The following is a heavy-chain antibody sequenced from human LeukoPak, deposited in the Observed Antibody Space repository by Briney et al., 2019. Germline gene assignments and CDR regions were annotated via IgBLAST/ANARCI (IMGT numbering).Heavy chain of an antibody. Sequence: GGSLRLSCAVSGFTFSNYSMNWVRQAPGKGLEWVSYISRSNSTILHADSVKGRFTISRDKAKNSVYLQMNSLRDEDTAVYHCVRIRDSGSYYFYYGMDVWGQGTTVTVSS. CDR3: VRIRDSGSYYFYYGMDV. V-gene: IGHV3-48*02. D-gene: IGHD1-26*01. CDR2: ISRSNSTI. J-gene: IGHJ6*02. CDR1: GFTFSNYS.